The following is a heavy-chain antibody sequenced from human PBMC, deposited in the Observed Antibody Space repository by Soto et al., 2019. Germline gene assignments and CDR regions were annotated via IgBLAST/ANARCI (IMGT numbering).Heavy chain of an antibody. CDR2: IYPGDSDT. Sequence: GESLKISCKGSGYSFTSYWIGWVRQTPGKGLEWMGIIYPGDSDTRYSPSFQGQVTISADKSISTAYLQWSSLKASDTAMYYCASSIPPYFDAFDIWGQGTMVTVSS. CDR1: GYSFTSYW. J-gene: IGHJ3*02. V-gene: IGHV5-51*01. D-gene: IGHD2-2*02. CDR3: ASSIPPYFDAFDI.